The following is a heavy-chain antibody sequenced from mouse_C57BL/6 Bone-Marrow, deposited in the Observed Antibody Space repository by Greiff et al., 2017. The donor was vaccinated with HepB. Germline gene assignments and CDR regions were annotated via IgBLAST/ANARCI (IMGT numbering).Heavy chain of an antibody. CDR2: IYPGSGST. Sequence: VQLQQPGAELVKPGASVKMSCKASGYTFTSYWITWVKQRPGQGLEWIGDIYPGSGSTNYNEKFKSKATLTVDTSSSTAYMQLRSLTSEDSAVYYCARLHGSSPYYYAMDYWGQGTSVTVSS. CDR1: GYTFTSYW. V-gene: IGHV1-55*01. CDR3: ARLHGSSPYYYAMDY. D-gene: IGHD1-1*01. J-gene: IGHJ4*01.